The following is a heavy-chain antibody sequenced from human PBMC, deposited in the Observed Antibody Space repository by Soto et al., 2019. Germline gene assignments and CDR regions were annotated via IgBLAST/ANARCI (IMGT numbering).Heavy chain of an antibody. Sequence: QVQLVQSGAEVKKPGASVKVSCKASGYTFTSYGISWVRQAPGQGLEWMGWISAYNGNTNYAQKLQGRGTMTTDTSTSPAYMELRSLRSDDTAVYYCAIIHSGYSYGPFHNWFDPWGQGTLVTVSS. D-gene: IGHD5-18*01. J-gene: IGHJ5*02. V-gene: IGHV1-18*01. CDR2: ISAYNGNT. CDR3: AIIHSGYSYGPFHNWFDP. CDR1: GYTFTSYG.